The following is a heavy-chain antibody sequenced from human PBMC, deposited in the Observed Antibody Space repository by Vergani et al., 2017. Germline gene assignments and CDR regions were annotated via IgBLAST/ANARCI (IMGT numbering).Heavy chain of an antibody. CDR2: INSDGSST. CDR1: GFTFSSYW. D-gene: IGHD3-3*01. V-gene: IGHV3-74*01. J-gene: IGHJ6*02. CDR3: ARDLLPNYDFWSGYSHAYYYYYGMDV. Sequence: EVQLVESGGGLVQPGGSLRLSCAASGFTFSSYWMSWVRQAPGKGLVWVSRINSDGSSTSYADSVKGRFTISRDNAKNTLYLQMNSLRAEDTAVYYCARDLLPNYDFWSGYSHAYYYYYGMDVWGQGTTVTVSS.